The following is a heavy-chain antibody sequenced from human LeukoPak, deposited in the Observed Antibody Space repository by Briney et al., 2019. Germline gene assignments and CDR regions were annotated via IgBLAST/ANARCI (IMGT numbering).Heavy chain of an antibody. J-gene: IGHJ3*02. CDR2: IYYSGST. V-gene: IGHV4-39*07. CDR1: GGSISSSSYY. D-gene: IGHD3-22*01. CDR3: ARVGEVYYYDSSGPRNAFDI. Sequence: SETLSLTCTVSGGSISSSSYYWGWIRQPPGKGLEWIGSIYYSGSTYYNPSLKSRVTISVDTSKNQFSLKLSSVTAADTAVYYCARVGEVYYYDSSGPRNAFDIWGQGTMVTVSS.